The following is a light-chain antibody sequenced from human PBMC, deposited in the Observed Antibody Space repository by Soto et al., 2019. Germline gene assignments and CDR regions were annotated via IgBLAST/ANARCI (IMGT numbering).Light chain of an antibody. CDR2: DAS. V-gene: IGKV1-5*01. CDR1: PSISSW. J-gene: IGKJ1*01. CDR3: QRYSSYSRT. Sequence: DIQMTQSPSTLSASVGDRVTITCRASPSISSWLAWYQQKPGKAPKVLIYDASSLESGVPSRFSGSGSGTEFTLTISSLQPDDFATYFCQRYSSYSRTFGQGTKVEIK.